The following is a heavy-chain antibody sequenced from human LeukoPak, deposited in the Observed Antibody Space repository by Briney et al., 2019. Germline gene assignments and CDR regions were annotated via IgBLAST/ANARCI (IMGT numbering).Heavy chain of an antibody. J-gene: IGHJ4*02. CDR3: ARAPPVAYGSGSYPDY. D-gene: IGHD3-10*01. Sequence: PGGSLRLSCAASGFTFSSYEMNWIRQPPGKGLEWIGEINHSGSTNYNPSLKSRVTISVDTSKNQFSLKLGSVTAADTAVYYCARAPPVAYGSGSYPDYWGQGTLVTVSS. V-gene: IGHV4-34*01. CDR1: GFTFSSYE. CDR2: INHSGST.